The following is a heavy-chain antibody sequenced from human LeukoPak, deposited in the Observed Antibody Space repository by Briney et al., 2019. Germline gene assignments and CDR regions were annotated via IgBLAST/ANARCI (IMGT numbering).Heavy chain of an antibody. V-gene: IGHV1-3*01. J-gene: IGHJ4*02. D-gene: IGHD6-19*01. Sequence: ASVKVSCKASGYTFTSYAMHWVRQAPGQRLEWMGWINAGNGNTKYSQKFQGRVTITRDTSASTAYMELSSLRSEDTAVYYCARGPPGYSSGWYLGPFDYWGQGTLVTVSS. CDR2: INAGNGNT. CDR3: ARGPPGYSSGWYLGPFDY. CDR1: GYTFTSYA.